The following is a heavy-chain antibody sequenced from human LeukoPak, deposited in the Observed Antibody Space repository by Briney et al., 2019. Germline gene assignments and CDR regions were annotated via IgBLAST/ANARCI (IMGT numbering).Heavy chain of an antibody. J-gene: IGHJ3*02. CDR2: ISGSGGST. D-gene: IGHD2-2*01. CDR1: GFTFSSYA. CDR3: ARYCSSASCHDAFDI. Sequence: PGGSLRLSCASSGFTFSSYAMRWVRQAPGKGLEWVSAISGSGGSTYYADSVKGRFTISRDNSKNTLYLQMSSLRVEDTAVYHCARYCSSASCHDAFDIWGQGTMVTVSS. V-gene: IGHV3-23*01.